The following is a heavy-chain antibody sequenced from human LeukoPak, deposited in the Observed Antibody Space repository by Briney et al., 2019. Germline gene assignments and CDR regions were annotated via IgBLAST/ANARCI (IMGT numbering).Heavy chain of an antibody. V-gene: IGHV4-38-2*02. D-gene: IGHD4-23*01. CDR2: IYHSGST. CDR3: ARGVTLRIFDP. J-gene: IGHJ5*02. CDR1: GYSISSGYY. Sequence: PSETLSLTCTVSGYSISSGYYWGWIRQPPGKGLEWIGSIYHSGSTYYNPSLKSRVTISVDTSKNQFSLKLSSVTAADTAVYYCARGVTLRIFDPWGQGTLVTVSS.